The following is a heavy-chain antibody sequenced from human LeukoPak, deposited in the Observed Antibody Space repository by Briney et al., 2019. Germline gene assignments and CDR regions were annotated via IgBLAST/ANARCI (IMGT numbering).Heavy chain of an antibody. V-gene: IGHV3-7*01. Sequence: GGSLRLSCEGSGFTFSNYWMGWVRQAPGKGLQWVANIKTDGSEKYYVDSVKGRFTISRDNAKNSLYLQMNSLRAEDTAVYYCARDYYGSGIPHGMDVWGQGTTITVS. CDR2: IKTDGSEK. D-gene: IGHD3-10*01. J-gene: IGHJ6*02. CDR3: ARDYYGSGIPHGMDV. CDR1: GFTFSNYW.